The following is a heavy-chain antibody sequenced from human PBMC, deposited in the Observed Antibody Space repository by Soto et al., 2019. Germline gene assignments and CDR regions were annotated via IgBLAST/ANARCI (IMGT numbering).Heavy chain of an antibody. V-gene: IGHV3-23*01. D-gene: IGHD6-19*01. CDR1: GFTFSSYA. CDR2: ISGSGGST. CDR3: AKDGGSGWYNDAFDI. J-gene: IGHJ3*02. Sequence: GGSLRLSCAASGFTFSSYAMSWVRQAPGKGLEWVSAISGSGGSTCYADSVKGRFTISRDNSKNTLYLQMNSLRAEDTAVYYCAKDGGSGWYNDAFDIWGQGTMVTVSS.